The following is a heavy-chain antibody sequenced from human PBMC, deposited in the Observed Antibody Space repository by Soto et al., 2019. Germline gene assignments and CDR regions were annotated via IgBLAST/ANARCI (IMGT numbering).Heavy chain of an antibody. CDR2: INAGNGNT. V-gene: IGHV1-3*01. J-gene: IGHJ4*02. Sequence: ASVKVSCKASGYTFTSYAMHWVRQGPGQRLEWMGWINAGNGNTKYSQKFQGRVTITRDTSASTAYMELSSLRSEDTAVYYCARSIVVVTALGYWGQGTLVTVSS. D-gene: IGHD2-21*02. CDR1: GYTFTSYA. CDR3: ARSIVVVTALGY.